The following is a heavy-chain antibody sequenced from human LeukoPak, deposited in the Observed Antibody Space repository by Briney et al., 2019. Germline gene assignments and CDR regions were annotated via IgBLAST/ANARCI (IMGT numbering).Heavy chain of an antibody. CDR1: GGSFSGYY. D-gene: IGHD4-17*01. V-gene: IGHV4-34*01. CDR2: INHSGST. Sequence: SETLSLTCAVYGGSFSGYYWSWIRQPPGKGLEWIGEINHSGSTDYNPSLKSRVTISVDTSKNQFSLKLSSVTAADTAVYYCAREDYGDEGYRYWGQGTLVTVSS. J-gene: IGHJ4*02. CDR3: AREDYGDEGYRY.